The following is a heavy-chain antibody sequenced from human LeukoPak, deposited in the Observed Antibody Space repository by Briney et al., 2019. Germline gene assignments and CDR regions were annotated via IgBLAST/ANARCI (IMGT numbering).Heavy chain of an antibody. D-gene: IGHD3-22*01. CDR3: ARVRYDRSGDPFDI. Sequence: GASVKVSCKASVFTFSDYYIHWIRQAPGQGLEWVGWINPNSGGTNYGQNFRGRVTMTRDTSISTAFMDLTRLRSDDTAVYYCARVRYDRSGDPFDIWGQGTMVTVSS. CDR2: INPNSGGT. J-gene: IGHJ3*02. V-gene: IGHV1-2*02. CDR1: VFTFSDYY.